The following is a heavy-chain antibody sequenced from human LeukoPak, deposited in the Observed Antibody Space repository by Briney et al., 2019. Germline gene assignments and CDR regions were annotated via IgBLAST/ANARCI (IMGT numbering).Heavy chain of an antibody. CDR2: IYYSGST. Sequence: SETLSLTCTVSGGSFSSYYWSWIRQPPGKGLEWIGYIYYSGSTNYTLSLKCRVTISVDTSKNQFSLKLSSVTAADTAVYYCASLRDGYTRYDYWGQGTLVTVYS. CDR1: GGSFSSYY. D-gene: IGHD5-24*01. V-gene: IGHV4-59*01. CDR3: ASLRDGYTRYDY. J-gene: IGHJ4*02.